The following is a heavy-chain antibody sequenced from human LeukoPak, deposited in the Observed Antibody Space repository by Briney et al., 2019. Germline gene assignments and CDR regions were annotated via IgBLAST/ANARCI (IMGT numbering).Heavy chain of an antibody. V-gene: IGHV4-39*07. Sequence: NPSETLPLTCTVSGGSISSSSYYWGWIRQPPGKGLEWIGSIYYSGSTYYNPSLKSRVTISVDTSKNQFSLKLSSVTAADTAVYYCARDRGENWNYFDYWGQGTLVTVSS. J-gene: IGHJ4*02. D-gene: IGHD1-1*01. CDR2: IYYSGST. CDR3: ARDRGENWNYFDY. CDR1: GGSISSSSYY.